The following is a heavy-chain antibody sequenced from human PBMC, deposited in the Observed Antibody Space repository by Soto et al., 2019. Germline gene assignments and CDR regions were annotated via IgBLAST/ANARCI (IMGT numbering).Heavy chain of an antibody. V-gene: IGHV3-48*01. CDR2: IMPGSSHI. Sequence: PGGSLRLSCAASGFTFSIYSMNWVRQAPGKGLEWVSYIMPGSSHIFYADSVKGRFTISRDNAKNSLYLQMNSLRAEDKAVYYCAREGGNYFDYWGQGSLVTVSS. J-gene: IGHJ4*02. CDR1: GFTFSIYS. CDR3: AREGGNYFDY. D-gene: IGHD1-26*01.